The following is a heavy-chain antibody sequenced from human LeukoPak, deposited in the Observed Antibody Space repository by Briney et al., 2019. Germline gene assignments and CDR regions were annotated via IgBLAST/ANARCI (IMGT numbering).Heavy chain of an antibody. Sequence: SETLSLTCAVYGGSFSDYYWIWIRQPPGKGLEWIGEIFHGGSPNCNPSLKSRVTTSVDTSKNQFSLKLTSVTAADTAVYYCARGPPRFLGIFVDPFGFDYWGQGTLVTVSS. CDR3: ARGPPRFLGIFVDPFGFDY. J-gene: IGHJ4*02. CDR1: GGSFSDYY. V-gene: IGHV4-34*01. D-gene: IGHD3-3*01. CDR2: IFHGGSP.